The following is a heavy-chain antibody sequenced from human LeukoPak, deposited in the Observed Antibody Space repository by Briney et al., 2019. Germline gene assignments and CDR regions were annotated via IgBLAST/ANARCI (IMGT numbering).Heavy chain of an antibody. V-gene: IGHV3-48*01. CDR2: ISSSSSTI. D-gene: IGHD1-20*01. J-gene: IGHJ4*02. CDR1: GFTFSSYS. CDR3: AKSPRIPATWVFDY. Sequence: PGGSLRLSCAASGFTFSSYSMNWVRQAPGKGLEWVSYISSSSSTIYYADSVKGRFTISRDNSQNTLLLHMNSLRAEDTAVYYCAKSPRIPATWVFDYWGQGTLVTVSS.